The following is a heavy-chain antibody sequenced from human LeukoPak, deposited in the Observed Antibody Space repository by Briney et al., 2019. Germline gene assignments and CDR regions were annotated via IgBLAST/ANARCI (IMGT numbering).Heavy chain of an antibody. CDR2: ISFDGNKE. V-gene: IGHV3-30*02. CDR3: AKERRGYYSEY. J-gene: IGHJ4*02. Sequence: PGGSLRLSCAASGFTFSSYAMQWVRQAPGKGLEWVALISFDGNKEYYADSVKGRFTISRDKSKNTLHLQMNNLRAEDTAVYYCAKERRGYYSEYWGQGTQVTVSS. CDR1: GFTFSSYA. D-gene: IGHD3-22*01.